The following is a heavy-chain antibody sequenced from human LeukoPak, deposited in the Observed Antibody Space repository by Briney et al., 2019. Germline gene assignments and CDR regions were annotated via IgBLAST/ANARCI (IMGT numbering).Heavy chain of an antibody. CDR2: ISAYNGNT. CDR1: SYTFTSYG. CDR3: ARVRYYDYVWGSYPYGMDV. Sequence: GASVKVSCTASSYTFTSYGISWVRQAPGQGLEWMGWISAYNGNTNYAQKLQGRVTITTDTSTSTAYMELRSLRSDDTAVYYCARVRYYDYVWGSYPYGMDVWGKGTTVTVSS. J-gene: IGHJ6*04. D-gene: IGHD3-16*02. V-gene: IGHV1-18*04.